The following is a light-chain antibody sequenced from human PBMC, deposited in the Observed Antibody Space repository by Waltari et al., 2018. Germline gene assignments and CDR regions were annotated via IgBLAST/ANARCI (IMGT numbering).Light chain of an antibody. Sequence: QSALTQPASVSGSPGQSITISCTGTSSDVGNYKRVSWYQQHPGKAPNLMIYAVSKRPSVVSDRFSGSKSGDMASLTISGLQPEDEAEYFCSSYAGSSKGVFGGGTKVTVL. CDR3: SSYAGSSKGV. J-gene: IGLJ2*01. V-gene: IGLV2-23*02. CDR1: SSDVGNYKR. CDR2: AVS.